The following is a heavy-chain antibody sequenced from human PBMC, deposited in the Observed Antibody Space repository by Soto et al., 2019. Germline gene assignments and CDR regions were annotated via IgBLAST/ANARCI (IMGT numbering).Heavy chain of an antibody. CDR3: ARAAVAFDAFAL. V-gene: IGHV6-1*01. J-gene: IGHJ3*01. Sequence: QLQQSGPGLVKPSQTLSLTCGISGDSVSSNSATWNWIRQSPSRGLEWLGRTYLRSKWYNEYAVSVKSRIAISPDTSKNHFSLQLRSVTPEDTAVYFCARAAVAFDAFALWGQGTVVTVSS. CDR1: GDSVSSNSAT. D-gene: IGHD2-15*01. CDR2: TYLRSKWYN.